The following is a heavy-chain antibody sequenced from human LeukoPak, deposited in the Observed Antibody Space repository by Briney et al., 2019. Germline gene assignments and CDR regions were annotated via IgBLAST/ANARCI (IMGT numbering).Heavy chain of an antibody. Sequence: GRSLRLSCAASGFTFSSYAMCWVRQAPGKGLEWVSAISGSGGSTYYADSVKGRFTISRDNSKNTLYLQMNSLRAEDTAVYYCAKAWTYSSGWFTGFDYWGQGTLVTVSS. CDR3: AKAWTYSSGWFTGFDY. D-gene: IGHD6-19*01. J-gene: IGHJ4*02. CDR2: ISGSGGST. V-gene: IGHV3-23*01. CDR1: GFTFSSYA.